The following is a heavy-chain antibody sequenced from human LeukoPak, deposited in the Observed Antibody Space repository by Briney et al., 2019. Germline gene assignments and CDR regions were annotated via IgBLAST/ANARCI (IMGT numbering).Heavy chain of an antibody. CDR1: GFTFSTYW. Sequence: PGGSLRLSCVASGFTFSTYWMNWVRQAPGTGLEWVATIKPDGSEIHYVDSVEGRFTISRDNAKNSLYLQMNSLRAEDTAVYYCARDSRAASYYDFWSGYSGFDYWGQGTLVTVSS. CDR2: IKPDGSEI. D-gene: IGHD3-3*01. V-gene: IGHV3-7*01. CDR3: ARDSRAASYYDFWSGYSGFDY. J-gene: IGHJ4*02.